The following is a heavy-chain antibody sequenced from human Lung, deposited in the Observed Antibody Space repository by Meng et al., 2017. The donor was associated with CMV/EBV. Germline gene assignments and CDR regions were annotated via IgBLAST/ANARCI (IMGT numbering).Heavy chain of an antibody. J-gene: IGHJ4*02. CDR2: ISYDGSNK. CDR3: ARGQWHSLDY. CDR1: GFTFSSYA. D-gene: IGHD6-19*01. Sequence: VQVGGSGGGVVQAGRFLRLSCAASGFTFSSYAMHWVRQAPGKGLEWVAVISYDGSNKYYADSVKGRFTISRDNSKNTLYLQMNSLRDEDTAVYYCARGQWHSLDYWGQGTLVTVSS. V-gene: IGHV3-30-3*01.